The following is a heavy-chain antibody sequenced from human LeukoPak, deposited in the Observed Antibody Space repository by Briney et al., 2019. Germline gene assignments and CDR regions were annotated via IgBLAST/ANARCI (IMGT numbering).Heavy chain of an antibody. CDR2: MYYSGST. V-gene: IGHV4-59*01. Sequence: SETLSLTCTVPGDSISSYYWSWIRQPPGKGLEWIGNMYYSGSTNYNPSLKSRVTISVDTSKNQFSLKLSSVTAADTAVYYCARESYYGSGSEGYFAYWGQGTLVTVSS. D-gene: IGHD3-10*01. CDR3: ARESYYGSGSEGYFAY. J-gene: IGHJ4*02. CDR1: GDSISSYY.